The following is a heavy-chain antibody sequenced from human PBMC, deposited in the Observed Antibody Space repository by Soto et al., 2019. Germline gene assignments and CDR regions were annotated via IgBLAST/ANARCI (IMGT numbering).Heavy chain of an antibody. CDR2: IYRTGST. CDR1: GGSFTSNNC. Sequence: PSETLSVTCAVSGGSFTSNNCWTFVRQPPGQGLEWIGEIYRTGSTNYNPSLKSRVTISLDKSENQFSLKVTSLTAADTAVYYCASRDPGTSVDYWGQGTLVTVSS. J-gene: IGHJ4*02. D-gene: IGHD1-7*01. V-gene: IGHV4-4*02. CDR3: ASRDPGTSVDY.